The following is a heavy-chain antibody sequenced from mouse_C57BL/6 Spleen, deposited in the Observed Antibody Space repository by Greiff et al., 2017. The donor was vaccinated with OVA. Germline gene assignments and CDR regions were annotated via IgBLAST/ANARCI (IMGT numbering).Heavy chain of an antibody. Sequence: VQLKESGAELVRPGASVKLSCTASGFNIKDDYMHWVKQRPEQGLEWIGWIDPENGDTEYASKFQGKATITADTSSNTAYLQLSSLTSEDTAVYYCTTGYSNFDYWGQGTTLTVSS. CDR3: TTGYSNFDY. D-gene: IGHD2-5*01. J-gene: IGHJ2*01. CDR1: GFNIKDDY. V-gene: IGHV14-4*01. CDR2: IDPENGDT.